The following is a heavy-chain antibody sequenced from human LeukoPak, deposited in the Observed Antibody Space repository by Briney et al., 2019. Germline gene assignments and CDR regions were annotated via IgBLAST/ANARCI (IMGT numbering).Heavy chain of an antibody. CDR3: AKGRSHSSSWYNHWFDP. J-gene: IGHJ5*02. Sequence: GGSLRLSCAASGFTFSSYAMSWVRQAPGKGLEWVSAISGSGGSTYYADSVKGRFTISRDNSKNTLYLQMNSLRAEDTAVYYCAKGRSHSSSWYNHWFDPWGQGTLVTVSS. CDR2: ISGSGGST. D-gene: IGHD6-13*01. V-gene: IGHV3-23*01. CDR1: GFTFSSYA.